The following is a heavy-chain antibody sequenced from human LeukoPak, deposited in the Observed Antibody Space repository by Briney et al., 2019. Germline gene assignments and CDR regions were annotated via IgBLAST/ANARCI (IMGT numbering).Heavy chain of an antibody. Sequence: SETLSLTCTVSGGSISNSYWSWIRQPPGKGLEWIGYIYYSGSTNYNPSLKSRVTISVDTSKNQFSLKLSSVTAADTAVYYCASHDYGDRFDPWGQGTLVTVSS. CDR2: IYYSGST. CDR3: ASHDYGDRFDP. D-gene: IGHD4-17*01. J-gene: IGHJ5*02. CDR1: GGSISNSY. V-gene: IGHV4-59*08.